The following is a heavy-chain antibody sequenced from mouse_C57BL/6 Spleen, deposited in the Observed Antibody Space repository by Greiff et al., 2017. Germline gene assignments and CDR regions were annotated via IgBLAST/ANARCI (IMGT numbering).Heavy chain of an antibody. J-gene: IGHJ4*01. Sequence: EVQLQQSGGGLVKPGGSLKLSCAASGFTFSDYGMHWVRQAPEKGLEWVAYISSGSSTIYYADTVKGRFTISRDNAKNTLFLQMTSLRSEDTAMYYCARDRLGYAMDYWGQGTSVTVSS. CDR2: ISSGSSTI. D-gene: IGHD4-1*01. V-gene: IGHV5-17*01. CDR3: ARDRLGYAMDY. CDR1: GFTFSDYG.